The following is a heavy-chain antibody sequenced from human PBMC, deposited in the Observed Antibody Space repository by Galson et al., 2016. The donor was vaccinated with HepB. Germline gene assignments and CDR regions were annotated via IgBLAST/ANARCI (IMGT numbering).Heavy chain of an antibody. Sequence: SVKVSCKASGGTFSNHVISWVRQAPGQGLEWMGGIIPFFGTANYAQKFQGRVTITADESTTTSYMEVSSLTSEDTAVYYCAREGQKVGPGHNLDAFEIWGQGTLLTVSS. CDR1: GGTFSNHV. CDR2: IIPFFGTA. V-gene: IGHV1-69*13. D-gene: IGHD1-14*01. J-gene: IGHJ3*02. CDR3: AREGQKVGPGHNLDAFEI.